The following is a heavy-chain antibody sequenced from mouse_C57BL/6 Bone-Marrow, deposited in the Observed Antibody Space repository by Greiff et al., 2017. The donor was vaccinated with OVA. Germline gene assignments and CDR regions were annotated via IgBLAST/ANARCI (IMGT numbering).Heavy chain of an antibody. D-gene: IGHD2-2*01. Sequence: QVTLKESGPGILQSSQTLSLTCSFSGFSLSTSGMGVSWIRQPSGKGLEWLAHIYWDDDKRYNPFLKSRPTISKDTSRNQVFLKITSVDTADTVTYYCARSGLWLRRDPFCWYFDVWGTGTTVTVSS. CDR3: ARSGLWLRRDPFCWYFDV. CDR1: GFSLSTSGMG. CDR2: IYWDDDK. V-gene: IGHV8-12*01. J-gene: IGHJ1*03.